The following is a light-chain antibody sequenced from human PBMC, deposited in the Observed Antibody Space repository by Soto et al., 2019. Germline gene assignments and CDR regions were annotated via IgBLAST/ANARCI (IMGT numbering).Light chain of an antibody. V-gene: IGKV3-20*01. CDR2: SAS. CDR3: QQYGSPPLFT. J-gene: IGKJ3*01. Sequence: EIVLTQSPGTLSLSPGERATLSCRASQSVSSSYLAWYQQKPGQAPRLLIYSASGRATGIPDRFSGSGSGTGFTLTISRLEPEDFAVYSCQQYGSPPLFTFGPGTKVDIK. CDR1: QSVSSSY.